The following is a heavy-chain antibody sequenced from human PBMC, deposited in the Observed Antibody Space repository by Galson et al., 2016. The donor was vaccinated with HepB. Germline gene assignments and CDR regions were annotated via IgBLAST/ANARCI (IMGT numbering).Heavy chain of an antibody. D-gene: IGHD6-19*01. V-gene: IGHV3-53*01. CDR1: GFDVSTSF. Sequence: SLRLSCAASGFDVSTSFMTWVRQAPGKGLEWVSVLSAAGRTYYADSAKGRFTISRDNSQNTVILQMNSLRAEDTATYYCVRDGSTDWYENHWGQGTMVTVSS. CDR2: LSAAGRT. CDR3: VRDGSTDWYENH. J-gene: IGHJ4*02.